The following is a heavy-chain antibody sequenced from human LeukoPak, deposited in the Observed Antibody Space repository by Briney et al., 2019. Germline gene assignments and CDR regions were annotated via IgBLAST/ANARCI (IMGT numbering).Heavy chain of an antibody. D-gene: IGHD3-10*01. V-gene: IGHV3-9*01. Sequence: GRSLRLSCAASGFTFDDYAMHWVRQAPGKGLEWVSGISWNSGSIGYADSVKGRFTISRDNAKNSLYLQMNSLRAEDTALYYRATLWPYYMDVWGKGTTVTVSS. CDR1: GFTFDDYA. CDR2: ISWNSGSI. J-gene: IGHJ6*03. CDR3: ATLWPYYMDV.